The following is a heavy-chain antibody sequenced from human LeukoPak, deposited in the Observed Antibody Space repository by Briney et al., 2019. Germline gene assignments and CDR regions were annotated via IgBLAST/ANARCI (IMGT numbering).Heavy chain of an antibody. CDR1: GFTFSSYW. J-gene: IGHJ4*02. V-gene: IGHV3-7*03. CDR3: ARHGIVGATYSDY. CDR2: IKQDGSEK. Sequence: GGSLRLSYAVSGFTFSSYWMSWVRQAPGKGLEWVANIKQDGSEKYYVDSVKGRFTISRDNAKNSLYLQMNSLRAEDTAVYYCARHGIVGATYSDYWGQGTLVTVSS. D-gene: IGHD1-26*01.